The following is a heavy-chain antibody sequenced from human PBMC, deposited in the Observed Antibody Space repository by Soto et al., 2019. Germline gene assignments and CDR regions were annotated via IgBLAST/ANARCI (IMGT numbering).Heavy chain of an antibody. V-gene: IGHV1-69*13. D-gene: IGHD1-7*01. CDR1: GGTFSSYA. CDR2: IIPIFGTA. J-gene: IGHJ6*02. CDR3: ARDSVTGTTRDPQGMDV. Sequence: GASVKVSCKASGGTFSSYAISCVRQAPGQGLEWMGGIIPIFGTANYAQKFQGRVTITADESTSTAYMELSSLRSEDTAVYYCARDSVTGTTRDPQGMDVWGQGTTVTVSS.